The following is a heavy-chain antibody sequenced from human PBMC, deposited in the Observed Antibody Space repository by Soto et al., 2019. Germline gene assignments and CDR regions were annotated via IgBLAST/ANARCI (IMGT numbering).Heavy chain of an antibody. V-gene: IGHV3-23*01. CDR1: GFTFSSYA. D-gene: IGHD1-26*01. J-gene: IGHJ4*02. CDR2: ISGSGGST. CDR3: ARRGSGSYDDY. Sequence: EVQLLESGGGLVQPGGSLRLSCAASGFTFSSYAMRWVRQAPVKGLEWVSAISGSGGSTYYADSVKGRFTISRDNSKNTLYLQMNSLSAEDTAVYYCARRGSGSYDDYWGQGTLVTVSS.